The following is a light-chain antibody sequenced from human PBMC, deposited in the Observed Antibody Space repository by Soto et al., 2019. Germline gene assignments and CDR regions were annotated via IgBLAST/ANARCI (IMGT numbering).Light chain of an antibody. CDR3: QQYSVWPPVLT. V-gene: IGKV3-20*01. J-gene: IGKJ4*01. CDR1: QTVRNNY. Sequence: EFVLTQSPGTLSLSPGERATLSCRASQTVRNNYLAWYQQKPGQAPRLLIYDASSRATGIPDRFSGNGSGTEFTLSISSLQSEDFAVYYCQQYSVWPPVLTFGGGTKV. CDR2: DAS.